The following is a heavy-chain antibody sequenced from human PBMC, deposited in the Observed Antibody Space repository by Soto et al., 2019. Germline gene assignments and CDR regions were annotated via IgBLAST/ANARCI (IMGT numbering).Heavy chain of an antibody. J-gene: IGHJ4*02. D-gene: IGHD3-10*01. Sequence: QVPLVESGGGVVQPGRSLRLSCAASGFTFSSYGMHWVRQAPGKGLEWVAVISYDGSNKYYADSVKGRFTISRDNSKNTLYLQMNSLRAEDTAVYYCAKGLLWFGEFPSFDYWGQGTLVTVSS. V-gene: IGHV3-30*18. CDR1: GFTFSSYG. CDR2: ISYDGSNK. CDR3: AKGLLWFGEFPSFDY.